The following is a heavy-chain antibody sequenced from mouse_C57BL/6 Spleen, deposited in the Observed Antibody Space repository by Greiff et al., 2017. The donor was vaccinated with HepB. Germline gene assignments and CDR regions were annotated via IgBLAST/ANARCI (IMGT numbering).Heavy chain of an antibody. Sequence: VQLQQSGPELVKPGASVKISCKASGYTFTDYYMNWVKQSHGKSLEWIGDINPNNGGTSYNQKFKGKATLTVDKSSSTAYMELRSLTSEDSAVYYCAREELGFMDYWGQGTSVTVSS. V-gene: IGHV1-26*01. CDR3: AREELGFMDY. D-gene: IGHD4-1*01. CDR2: INPNNGGT. J-gene: IGHJ4*01. CDR1: GYTFTDYY.